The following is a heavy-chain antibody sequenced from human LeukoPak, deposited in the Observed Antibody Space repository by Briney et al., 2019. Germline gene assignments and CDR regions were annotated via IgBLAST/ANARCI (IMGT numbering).Heavy chain of an antibody. Sequence: ASVKISCTASGYTFTNYSMHWVRQAPGQRLEWMGWINAGNGNTRYSQRFQGRVTLTRDTSASTSYMELSSLTSEDTAVYYCARERVSPHWFDYWGQGTLVTVSS. J-gene: IGHJ4*02. CDR2: INAGNGNT. CDR3: ARERVSPHWFDY. V-gene: IGHV1-3*01. CDR1: GYTFTNYS. D-gene: IGHD1-1*01.